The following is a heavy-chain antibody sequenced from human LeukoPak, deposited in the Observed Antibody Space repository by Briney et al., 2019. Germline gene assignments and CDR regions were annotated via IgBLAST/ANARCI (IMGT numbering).Heavy chain of an antibody. CDR3: ARTLEYQLLFGSFDI. CDR1: GGSISSYY. CDR2: IYYSGST. Sequence: SETLSLTCTVSGGSISSYYWSWIRQPPGKGLEWIGYIYYSGSTNYNPSLKSRVTISVDTSKNQFSLKLSSVPAADTAVYYCARTLEYQLLFGSFDIWGQGTMVTVSS. V-gene: IGHV4-59*01. J-gene: IGHJ3*02. D-gene: IGHD2-2*01.